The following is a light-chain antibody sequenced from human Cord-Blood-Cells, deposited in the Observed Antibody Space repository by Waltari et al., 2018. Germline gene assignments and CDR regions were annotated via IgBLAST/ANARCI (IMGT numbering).Light chain of an antibody. CDR1: SSDVGSYNL. CDR2: GGS. Sequence: QSALTQPASVSGSPGQSITISCTGTSSDVGSYNLVSWYQQHPGKAPKLMIYGGSKRPSGVSDRFSGSKSGITASLTIAGLQAEDEADYYCCSYAGSSTWVFGGGTKLTVL. J-gene: IGLJ3*02. V-gene: IGLV2-23*01. CDR3: CSYAGSSTWV.